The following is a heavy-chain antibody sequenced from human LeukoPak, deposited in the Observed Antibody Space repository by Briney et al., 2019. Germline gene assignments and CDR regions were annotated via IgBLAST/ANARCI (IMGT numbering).Heavy chain of an antibody. V-gene: IGHV1-46*01. J-gene: IGHJ4*02. CDR2: INPSGGST. Sequence: GASVKVSCKASGYTFTSYYMYWLRQAPGQGLEWMGIINPSGGSTSYAQKFQGRVTMTRDTSTSTVYMELSSLRSEDTAVYYCARAGGQQLVSNYWGQGTLVTVSS. CDR1: GYTFTSYY. D-gene: IGHD6-13*01. CDR3: ARAGGQQLVSNY.